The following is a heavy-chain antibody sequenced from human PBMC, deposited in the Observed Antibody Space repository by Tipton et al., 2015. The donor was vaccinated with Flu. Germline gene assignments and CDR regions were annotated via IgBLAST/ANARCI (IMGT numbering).Heavy chain of an antibody. CDR1: GGTFSSYA. Sequence: QLVQSGAEVKKPGSSVKVSCKASGGTFSSYAISWVRQAPGQGLEWMGRIIPIFGTASYAQKFQGRVTITADESTSTAYMELSSLRSEDTAVYYCARVGGDYYDSSGYERLDYWGQGTLVTVSS. D-gene: IGHD3-22*01. J-gene: IGHJ4*02. V-gene: IGHV1-69*18. CDR2: IIPIFGTA. CDR3: ARVGGDYYDSSGYERLDY.